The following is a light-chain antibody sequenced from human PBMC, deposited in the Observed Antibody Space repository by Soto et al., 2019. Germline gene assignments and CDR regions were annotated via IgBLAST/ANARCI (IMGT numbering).Light chain of an antibody. V-gene: IGKV1-12*01. CDR3: QQAKNFPWT. J-gene: IGKJ1*01. CDR2: AAS. CDR1: QGISSS. Sequence: DIQMAQSPSSVSASVGDRVTITCRASQGISSSLAWYQQRPGKAPKLLIYAASNLQNEVPSRFSGSGYGTDFTLTISSLQPEDFATYYCQQAKNFPWTFGQGTRVEIK.